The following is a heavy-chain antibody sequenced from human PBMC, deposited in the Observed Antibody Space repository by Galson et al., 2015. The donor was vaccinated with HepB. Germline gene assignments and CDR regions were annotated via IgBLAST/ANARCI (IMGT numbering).Heavy chain of an antibody. D-gene: IGHD3-10*01. CDR3: AKAPYFGLRLVVDY. Sequence: SLRLSCAASGFPFSNFGMHWLRQAPGKGLEWVALISHDGRHTFYADSVRGRFTISRDNSKNTLYLQMNSLRHEDRGVYYCAKAPYFGLRLVVDYWGQGSLVTVSS. CDR1: GFPFSNFG. CDR2: ISHDGRHT. J-gene: IGHJ4*02. V-gene: IGHV3-30*18.